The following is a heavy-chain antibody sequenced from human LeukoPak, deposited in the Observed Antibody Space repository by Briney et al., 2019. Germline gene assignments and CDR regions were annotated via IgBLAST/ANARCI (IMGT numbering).Heavy chain of an antibody. CDR2: IIPILGIA. V-gene: IGHV1-69*04. CDR1: GYTFTSYA. CDR3: ARARYYYDSSGFKDP. D-gene: IGHD3-22*01. Sequence: SVKVSCKASGYTFTSYAISWVRQAPGQGLEWMGRIIPILGIANYAQKFQGRVTITADKSTSTAYMELSSLRSEDTAVYYCARARYYYDSSGFKDPWGQGTLVTVSS. J-gene: IGHJ5*02.